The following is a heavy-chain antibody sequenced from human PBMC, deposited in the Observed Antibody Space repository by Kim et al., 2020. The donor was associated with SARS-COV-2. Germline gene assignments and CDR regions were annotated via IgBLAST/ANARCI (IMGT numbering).Heavy chain of an antibody. CDR3: ARGAILGQGTDYYYYGMDV. D-gene: IGHD2-15*01. V-gene: IGHV1-2*04. J-gene: IGHJ6*02. CDR1: GYTFTGYY. CDR2: INPNSGGT. Sequence: ASVKVSCKASGYTFTGYYMHWVRQAPGQGLEWMGWINPNSGGTNYAQKFQGWVTMTRDTSISTAYMELSRLRSDDTAVYYCARGAILGQGTDYYYYGMDVWGQGTTVTVSS.